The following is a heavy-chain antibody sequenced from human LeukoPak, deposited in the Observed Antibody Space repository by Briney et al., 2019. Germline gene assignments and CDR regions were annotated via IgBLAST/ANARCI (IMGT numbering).Heavy chain of an antibody. V-gene: IGHV1-46*01. CDR2: INPSGGST. CDR3: ARDLSGSTIYYYYYMDV. D-gene: IGHD1-26*01. CDR1: GYTFTSYY. Sequence: GASVKVSCKASGYTFTSYYMHWVRQAPGQGLEWMGIINPSGGSTSYAQKFQGRVTMTRDMSTSTVYMELSSLRSEDTAVYYCARDLSGSTIYYYYYMDVWGKGTTVTVSS. J-gene: IGHJ6*03.